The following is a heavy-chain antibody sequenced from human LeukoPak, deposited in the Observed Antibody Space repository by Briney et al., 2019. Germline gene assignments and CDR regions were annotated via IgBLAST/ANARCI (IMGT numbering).Heavy chain of an antibody. V-gene: IGHV3-11*01. D-gene: IGHD5-24*01. CDR2: ISSGSTI. CDR1: GFTFSDYY. J-gene: IGHJ4*02. Sequence: NPGGSLRLSCAASGFTFSDYYMSWIRQAPGKGLEWVSYISSGSTIYYSDSVKGRFTISRDNAKNSLYLQMNSLRAEDTAVYYCASLDGYSCYWGQGTLVTVSS. CDR3: ASLDGYSCY.